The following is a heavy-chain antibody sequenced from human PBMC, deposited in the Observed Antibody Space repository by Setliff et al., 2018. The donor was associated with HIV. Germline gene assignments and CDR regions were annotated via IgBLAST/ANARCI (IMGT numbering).Heavy chain of an antibody. Sequence: PSETLSLTCTVSNGSIGTYYWTWIRQPPGKGLEYIGYIYFTGPTKFNPSLKSRVTMSVDTSKKQFSLKLSSVTAADTAVYYCARVMEDCINGNCYVFDYWGQGTLVTVSS. J-gene: IGHJ4*02. CDR2: IYFTGPT. V-gene: IGHV4-59*01. CDR1: NGSIGTYY. D-gene: IGHD2-15*01. CDR3: ARVMEDCINGNCYVFDY.